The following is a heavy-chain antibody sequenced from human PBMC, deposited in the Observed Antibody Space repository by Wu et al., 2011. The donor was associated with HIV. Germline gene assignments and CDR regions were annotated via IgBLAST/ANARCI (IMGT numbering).Heavy chain of an antibody. J-gene: IGHJ6*03. Sequence: QVQLVQSGAEVKKPGSSVKVSCKASGGTFSSYAISWVRQAPGQGLEWMGGIIPIFGAANYAQKFQGRVTVTTDESTSTAYMELSSLRSEDTAVYYCARSGVSAEYYFYYMNVWGKGTTVTVSS. CDR2: IIPIFGAA. CDR1: GGTFSSYA. V-gene: IGHV1-69*01. D-gene: IGHD2-2*01. CDR3: ARSGVSAEYYFYYMNV.